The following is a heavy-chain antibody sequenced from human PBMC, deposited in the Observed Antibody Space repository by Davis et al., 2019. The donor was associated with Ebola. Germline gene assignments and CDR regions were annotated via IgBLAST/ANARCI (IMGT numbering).Heavy chain of an antibody. CDR1: GYTFTSYD. V-gene: IGHV1-8*01. D-gene: IGHD2-21*02. CDR3: ATDLAYCGGDCDRVASLFGI. CDR2: MNPNSGNT. J-gene: IGHJ3*02. Sequence: ASVKVSCKASGYTFTSYDINWVRQATGQGLEWMGWMNPNSGNTGYAQKFQGRVTMTRNTSISTAYMELSSLRSEDTAVYYCATDLAYCGGDCDRVASLFGIWGQGTMVTVSS.